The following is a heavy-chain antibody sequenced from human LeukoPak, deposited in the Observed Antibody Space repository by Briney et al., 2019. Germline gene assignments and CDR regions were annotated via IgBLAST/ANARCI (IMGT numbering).Heavy chain of an antibody. D-gene: IGHD1-26*01. V-gene: IGHV4-30-2*01. Sequence: SETLSLTRTVSGGSISSGGYYWSWIRQPPGKGLEWIGYIYHSGSTYYNPSLKSRVTISVDRSKNQFSLKLSSVTAADTAVYYCARDLRWELQDYYYYGMDVWGQGTTVTVSS. J-gene: IGHJ6*02. CDR2: IYHSGST. CDR1: GGSISSGGYY. CDR3: ARDLRWELQDYYYYGMDV.